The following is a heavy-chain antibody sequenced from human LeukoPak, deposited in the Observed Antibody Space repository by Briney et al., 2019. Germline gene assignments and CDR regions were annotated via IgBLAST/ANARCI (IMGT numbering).Heavy chain of an antibody. J-gene: IGHJ4*02. Sequence: SVKVSCKASGGTFSSYAISWVRQAPGQGLEWMGGIIPIFGTANYAQKFQGKVTITADESTSTAYMELSSLRSEDTAVYYCARARIQFRLFEYFDYWGQGTLVTVSS. D-gene: IGHD2-21*01. CDR3: ARARIQFRLFEYFDY. CDR1: GGTFSSYA. CDR2: IIPIFGTA. V-gene: IGHV1-69*13.